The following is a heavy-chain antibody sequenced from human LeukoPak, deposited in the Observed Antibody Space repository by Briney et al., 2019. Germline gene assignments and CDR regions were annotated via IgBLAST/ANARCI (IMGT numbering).Heavy chain of an antibody. V-gene: IGHV3-7*01. Sequence: SLRXSCAASGFTFSSYWMSWVRQAPGKGLEWVANIKQDGSEKYYVDSVKGRFTISRDNAKNSLYLQMNSLRAEDTAVYYCARGYYYDSSGGSGLWGTRWGQGTLVTVSS. CDR3: ARGYYYDSSGGSGLWGTR. D-gene: IGHD3-22*01. CDR2: IKQDGSEK. CDR1: GFTFSSYW. J-gene: IGHJ4*02.